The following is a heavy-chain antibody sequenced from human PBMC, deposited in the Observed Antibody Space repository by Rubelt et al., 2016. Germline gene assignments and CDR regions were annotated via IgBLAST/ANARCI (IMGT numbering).Heavy chain of an antibody. Sequence: QVQLVQSGAEVKKPGSSVKVSCKASGGTFSSYAISWVRQAPGQGLEWMGRIIPILGIANYAQKFQGRVTITADKSTSTAYMELSSLRSEDTAVYYCVHVDTTLLMDSWGQGTLVTVSS. D-gene: IGHD5-18*01. CDR1: GGTFSSYA. J-gene: IGHJ4*02. CDR2: IIPILGIA. V-gene: IGHV1-69*04. CDR3: VHVDTTLLMDS.